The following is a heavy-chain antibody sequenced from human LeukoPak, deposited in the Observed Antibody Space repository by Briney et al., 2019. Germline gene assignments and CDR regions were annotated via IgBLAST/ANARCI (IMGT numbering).Heavy chain of an antibody. Sequence: GGSLRLSCAASGFTFSSYSMNWVRQALGKGLEWVSAISDSGGSTYYAESVKGRFTVSRDNSKNMLYMQMNSLRAEDTAVYYCAKNPYHDYWGQGTLVTVSS. CDR2: ISDSGGST. J-gene: IGHJ4*02. V-gene: IGHV3-23*01. CDR1: GFTFSSYS. CDR3: AKNPYHDY.